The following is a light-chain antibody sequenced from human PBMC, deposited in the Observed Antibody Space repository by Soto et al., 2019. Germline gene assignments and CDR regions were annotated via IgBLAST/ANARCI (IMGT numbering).Light chain of an antibody. CDR1: QSVSSN. V-gene: IGKV3D-15*01. CDR3: HQYNNWPLT. J-gene: IGKJ4*01. Sequence: EIVMTQSPATLSVSPGERATLSCRAGQSVSSNLAWYQQKPGQAPRLLMYGASTRATGIPARFSGSGSGTEFTLTISSLQSEDFAVYYCHQYNNWPLTFGGGTKVEI. CDR2: GAS.